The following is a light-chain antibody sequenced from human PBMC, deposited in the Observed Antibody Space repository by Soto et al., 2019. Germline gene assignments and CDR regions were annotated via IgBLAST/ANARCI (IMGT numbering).Light chain of an antibody. J-gene: IGLJ1*01. V-gene: IGLV2-8*01. CDR1: SSDVGNYNY. CDR2: EVS. CDR3: SSYAGSNNFV. Sequence: QSVLTQPPSASGSPGQSVIISCTGTSSDVGNYNYVSWYQQHPGKAPKLMIYEVSKRPSGVPDRFSGSKSGNTASLTVSGLQAEDEADYYCSSYAGSNNFVFGTGTKVTVL.